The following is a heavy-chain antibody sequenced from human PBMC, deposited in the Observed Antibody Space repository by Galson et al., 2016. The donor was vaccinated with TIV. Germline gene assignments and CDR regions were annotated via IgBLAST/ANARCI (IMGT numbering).Heavy chain of an antibody. CDR2: IYFTGTT. J-gene: IGHJ4*02. CDR3: ARDTSTYPRRFDY. CDR1: GGSISSYH. V-gene: IGHV4-59*01. Sequence: LTCTVSGGSISSYHWSWIRQPPGKGLEWIGFIYFTGTTNYNPSLRSRVTMSLDTSKQQFSLKLSSVTAADTAVYYCARDTSTYPRRFDYWGQGTLVTVSS.